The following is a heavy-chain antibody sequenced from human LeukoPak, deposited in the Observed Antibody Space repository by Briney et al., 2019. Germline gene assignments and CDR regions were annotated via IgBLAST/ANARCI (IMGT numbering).Heavy chain of an antibody. V-gene: IGHV4-34*01. Sequence: SETLSLTCAVYGGSFSGYYWSWVRQPPGKGLEWIGEINHSESTNYNPSLKSRVTISVDTSKNQFSLKLGSVTAADTAVYYCARARSGSRWDYWGQGTLVTVSS. CDR3: ARARSGSRWDY. J-gene: IGHJ4*02. D-gene: IGHD1-26*01. CDR1: GGSFSGYY. CDR2: INHSEST.